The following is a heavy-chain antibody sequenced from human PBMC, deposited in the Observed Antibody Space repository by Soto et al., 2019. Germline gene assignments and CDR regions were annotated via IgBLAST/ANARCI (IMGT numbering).Heavy chain of an antibody. CDR1: GYTFTSYD. D-gene: IGHD5-12*01. CDR2: MNPNSGNT. J-gene: IGHJ4*02. V-gene: IGHV1-8*01. Sequence: ASVKVSCKASGYTFTSYDINWVRQATGQGLEWMGWMNPNSGNTGYAQKFQGRVTMTRNTSISTAYMELSSLRSEDTAVYYCARFDPGYSGYDSAGDYYGDYGEIDYWGQGTLVTVSS. CDR3: ARFDPGYSGYDSAGDYYGDYGEIDY.